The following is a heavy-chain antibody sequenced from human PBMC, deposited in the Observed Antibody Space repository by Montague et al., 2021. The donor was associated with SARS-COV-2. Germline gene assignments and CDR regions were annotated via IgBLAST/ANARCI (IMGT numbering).Heavy chain of an antibody. CDR2: IKPDESEK. D-gene: IGHD4-23*01. CDR1: GFTFSNIW. V-gene: IGHV3-7*01. Sequence: SVSLSCAASGFTFSNIWTSWVRQAPGKGLEWVANIKPDESEKNYVDSVKGRFSISRDNAKNSLYLQMDNLRAEDTAIYYCAKNGGAHGLDVWGQGTSVSVSS. CDR3: AKNGGAHGLDV. J-gene: IGHJ6*02.